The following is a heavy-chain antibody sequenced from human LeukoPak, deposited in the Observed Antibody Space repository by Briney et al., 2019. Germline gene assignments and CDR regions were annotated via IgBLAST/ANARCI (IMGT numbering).Heavy chain of an antibody. Sequence: PSETLSLTCGVSGGSISSYYWAWIRQAPGKGLEWIGYIYYAGSTNYNPSLKSRVTMPVDMSRNQFSLRMTSVTAADTAVYYCARDNAIYCSGGSCYGLNPYYFDYWGQGTLVTVSS. CDR2: IYYAGST. V-gene: IGHV4-59*01. J-gene: IGHJ4*02. CDR3: ARDNAIYCSGGSCYGLNPYYFDY. D-gene: IGHD2-15*01. CDR1: GGSISSYY.